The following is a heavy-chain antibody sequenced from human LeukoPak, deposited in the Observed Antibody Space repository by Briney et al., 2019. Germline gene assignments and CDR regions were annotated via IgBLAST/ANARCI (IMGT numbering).Heavy chain of an antibody. CDR2: IGTAGDT. J-gene: IGHJ6*02. V-gene: IGHV3-13*01. CDR3: ATGMYGDRFNYGMDV. D-gene: IGHD4-17*01. Sequence: GGSLRLSCAASGFTFSSFDMHWVRQPTGQGLEWVSTIGTAGDTYYPGSVKGRFTISRENAKNSLYLQMNSLRAGDTAVYYCATGMYGDRFNYGMDVWGQGTTVTVSS. CDR1: GFTFSSFD.